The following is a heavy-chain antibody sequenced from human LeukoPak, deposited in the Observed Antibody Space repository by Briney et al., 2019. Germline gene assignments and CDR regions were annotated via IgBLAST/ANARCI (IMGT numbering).Heavy chain of an antibody. CDR1: GGSFSGYY. Sequence: SETLSLTCAVYGGSFSGYYWSWIRQPAGKGLEWIGRIFSSGNTNYNPSLRSRVTMSVDTSKNQFSLKLTSLTAADTAVYYCARGIFFTITAPDSWGQGTLVTVSS. J-gene: IGHJ4*02. CDR2: IFSSGNT. D-gene: IGHD3-3*01. CDR3: ARGIFFTITAPDS. V-gene: IGHV4-59*10.